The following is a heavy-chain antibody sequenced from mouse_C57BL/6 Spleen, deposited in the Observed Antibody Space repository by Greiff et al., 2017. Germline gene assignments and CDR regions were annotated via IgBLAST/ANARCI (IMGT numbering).Heavy chain of an antibody. J-gene: IGHJ3*01. D-gene: IGHD2-1*01. CDR1: GYTFTGYW. CDR2: ILPGSGST. V-gene: IGHV1-9*01. Sequence: QVQLQQSGAELMKPGASVKLSCKATGYTFTGYWIEWVKQRPGHGLEWIGEILPGSGSTTYNEKFKGKATFTADTSSNTAYMQLSSLTTEDSAIYYCARFYYGNYGAYWGQGTLVTVSA. CDR3: ARFYYGNYGAY.